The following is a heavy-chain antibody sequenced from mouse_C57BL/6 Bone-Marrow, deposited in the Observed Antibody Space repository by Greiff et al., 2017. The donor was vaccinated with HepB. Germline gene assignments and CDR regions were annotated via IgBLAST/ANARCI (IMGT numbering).Heavy chain of an antibody. V-gene: IGHV1-66*01. Sequence: QVQLQQSGPELVKPGASVKISCKASGYSFTSYYIHWVKQRPGQGLEWIGWIYPGSGNTKYHEKFKGKAPLTADTSSSTAYMQLSSLASEDSAVYYCASGGAQPYYFDYWGQGTTLTVCS. CDR1: GYSFTSYY. CDR3: ASGGAQPYYFDY. J-gene: IGHJ2*01. CDR2: IYPGSGNT. D-gene: IGHD3-2*02.